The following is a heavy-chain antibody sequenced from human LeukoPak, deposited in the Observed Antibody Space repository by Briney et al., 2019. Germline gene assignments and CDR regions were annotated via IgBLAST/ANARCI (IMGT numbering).Heavy chain of an antibody. Sequence: GGSLRLSCAASGFTFSDYYMSWIREAPGKGLEWVSYISSSGSTIYYADSVKGRFTISRDNAKNSLYLQMNSLRAEDTAVYYCARDYRSMVRGVIDYWGQGTLVTVSS. V-gene: IGHV3-11*01. J-gene: IGHJ4*02. D-gene: IGHD3-10*01. CDR3: ARDYRSMVRGVIDY. CDR1: GFTFSDYY. CDR2: ISSSGSTI.